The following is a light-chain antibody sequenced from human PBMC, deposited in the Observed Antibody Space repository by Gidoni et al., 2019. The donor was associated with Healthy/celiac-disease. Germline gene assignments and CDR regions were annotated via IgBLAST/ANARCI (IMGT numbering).Light chain of an antibody. V-gene: IGKV1-33*01. J-gene: IGKJ5*01. CDR3: QQYDNLPIT. CDR2: DAS. CDR1: QDISNY. Sequence: DIQMTQSPSSLSASVGDRVNITCQARQDISNYLNWYQQKPGKAPKLLIYDASNLETGVPSRFSGSGSGTDFPFTISSLQPEDIATYYCQQYDNLPITFGQGTRLEIK.